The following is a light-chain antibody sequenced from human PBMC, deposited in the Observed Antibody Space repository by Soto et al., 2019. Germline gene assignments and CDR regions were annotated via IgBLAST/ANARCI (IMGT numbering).Light chain of an antibody. Sequence: QSVLTQPASLSGSPGQSITISCTGTRSVVGSYNLVSWYQQHPGKAPKLMIYEVSKRPSGVSNRFSGSKSGNTASLTISGLQAEDEADYYCCSYAGSSTFVFGTGTKVTVL. CDR3: CSYAGSSTFV. V-gene: IGLV2-23*02. J-gene: IGLJ1*01. CDR2: EVS. CDR1: RSVVGSYNL.